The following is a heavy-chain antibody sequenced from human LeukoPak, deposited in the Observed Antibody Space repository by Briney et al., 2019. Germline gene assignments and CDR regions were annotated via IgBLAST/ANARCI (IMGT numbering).Heavy chain of an antibody. CDR1: GFTFSSYA. CDR3: ARAARYCSSTSCYQNWFDP. D-gene: IGHD2-2*01. Sequence: PGGSLRLSCAASGFTFSSYAFHWVRQAPGKGLEWVAVISYDGSNKYYADSVKGRFTFSRDNSKDTLYLQMSSLSAEDTAVYYCARAARYCSSTSCYQNWFDPWGQGTLVTVSS. CDR2: ISYDGSNK. J-gene: IGHJ5*02. V-gene: IGHV3-30-3*01.